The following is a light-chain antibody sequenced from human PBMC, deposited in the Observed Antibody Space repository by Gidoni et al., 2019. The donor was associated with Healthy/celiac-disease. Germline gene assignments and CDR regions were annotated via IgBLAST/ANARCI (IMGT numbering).Light chain of an antibody. V-gene: IGKV3-20*01. J-gene: IGKJ5*01. CDR2: GAS. CDR3: QQYGSSPSIP. Sequence: EIVLTHSPGTLSLSPGERATRSCRASQSVSSRYLAWYQQKPGQAPRLLIYGASSRATGIPDRFSGSGSWTDFTLTISRLEPEDFAVYYCQQYGSSPSIPFGQGTRLEIK. CDR1: QSVSSRY.